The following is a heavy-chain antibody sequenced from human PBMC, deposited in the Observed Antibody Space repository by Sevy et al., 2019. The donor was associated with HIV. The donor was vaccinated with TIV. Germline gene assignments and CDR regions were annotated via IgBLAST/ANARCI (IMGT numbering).Heavy chain of an antibody. Sequence: GVSLRLSCAASGFTFSSYAMHWVRQAPGKGLECVAAINSNGVTTYYADSVKGRFTISRDNSKNTLYLQMGSLGAEDMAVYYCARGGAFWSGYTDYWGQGTLVTVSS. D-gene: IGHD3-3*01. CDR1: GFTFSSYA. CDR2: INSNGVTT. V-gene: IGHV3-64*02. J-gene: IGHJ4*02. CDR3: ARGGAFWSGYTDY.